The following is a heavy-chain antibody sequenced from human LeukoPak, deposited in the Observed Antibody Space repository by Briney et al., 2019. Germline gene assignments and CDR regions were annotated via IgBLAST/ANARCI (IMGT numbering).Heavy chain of an antibody. V-gene: IGHV4-61*02. J-gene: IGHJ3*02. CDR1: GGSIAGTSFY. CDR2: IYTSGST. CDR3: ARLIWFGSAFDI. D-gene: IGHD3-10*01. Sequence: SQTLSLTCTVSGGSIAGTSFYWSWIRQPAGKGLEWIGRIYTSGSTNYNPSLKGRVTISLDTSKNQFSLKLSSVTAADTAVYYCARLIWFGSAFDIWGQGTMVTVSS.